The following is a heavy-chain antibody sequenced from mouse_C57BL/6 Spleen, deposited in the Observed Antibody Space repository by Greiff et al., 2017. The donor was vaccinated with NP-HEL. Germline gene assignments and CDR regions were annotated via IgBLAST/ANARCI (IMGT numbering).Heavy chain of an antibody. CDR3: ARQANWDGYFDV. Sequence: QVQLQQPGAELVKPGASVKLSCKASGYTFTSYWMQWVKQRPGQGLEWIGEIDPSDSYTNYNQKFKGKATLTVDTSSSTAYMQLSSLTSEDSAVYYCARQANWDGYFDVWGTGTTVTVSS. D-gene: IGHD4-1*01. J-gene: IGHJ1*03. CDR2: IDPSDSYT. V-gene: IGHV1-50*01. CDR1: GYTFTSYW.